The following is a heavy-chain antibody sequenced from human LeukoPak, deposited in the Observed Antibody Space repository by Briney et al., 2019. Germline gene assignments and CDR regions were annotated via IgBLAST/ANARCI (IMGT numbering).Heavy chain of an antibody. V-gene: IGHV1-18*01. CDR2: ISAYNGNT. CDR1: GYTFTSYG. D-gene: IGHD3-9*01. CDR3: ARDGDLPKYYAILTGYYLNYYYGMDV. Sequence: GASVKVSCKASGYTFTSYGISWVRQAPGQGLEWMGWISAYNGNTNYAQKLQGRVTMTTDTSTSTAYMELRSLRSDATAVYYCARDGDLPKYYAILTGYYLNYYYGMDVWGQGTTVTVSS. J-gene: IGHJ6*02.